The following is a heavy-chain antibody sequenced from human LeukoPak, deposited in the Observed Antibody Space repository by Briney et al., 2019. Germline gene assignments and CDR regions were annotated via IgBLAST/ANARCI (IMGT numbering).Heavy chain of an antibody. CDR1: GLTFNSYW. J-gene: IGHJ3*02. V-gene: IGHV3-7*01. D-gene: IGHD1-26*01. CDR2: IKKDGSEK. Sequence: GGSLRLSCSASGLTFNSYWMSWVRQAPGKGLEWVANIKKDGSEKYYVDSVKGRFTISRDNAKNSLYLQMNSLRADDTAVYYCARQETSSYNGAFDIWGQGTMVTVSS. CDR3: ARQETSSYNGAFDI.